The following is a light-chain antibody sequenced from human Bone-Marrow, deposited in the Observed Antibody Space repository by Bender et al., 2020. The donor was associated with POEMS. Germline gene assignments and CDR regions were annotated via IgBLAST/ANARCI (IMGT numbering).Light chain of an antibody. CDR2: TNS. CDR1: SNDIGSYNL. J-gene: IGLJ2*01. Sequence: SALTQPASVSGSPGQSITISCTGSSNDIGSYNLVSWYQQLPGTAPKLLIYTNSQRPSGVPDRFSGSKSGTSASLAIGGLRSEDEADYYCATWDDRLNGPIFGGGTKLTVL. V-gene: IGLV1-47*01. CDR3: ATWDDRLNGPI.